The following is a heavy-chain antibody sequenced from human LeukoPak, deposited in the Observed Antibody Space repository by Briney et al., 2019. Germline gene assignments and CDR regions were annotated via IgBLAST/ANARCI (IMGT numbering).Heavy chain of an antibody. CDR3: ARDMQLST. Sequence: GGSLRLSCAASGFTFGGSAVSWVRQAPGGGLEWVSLTSYSGANSYYTDSVRGRFTISRDNSKDTLFLQMNSLRAEDTAIYYCARDMQLSTWGLGTMVTVSS. J-gene: IGHJ3*01. CDR2: TSYSGANS. D-gene: IGHD3-16*02. CDR1: GFTFGGSA. V-gene: IGHV3-23*01.